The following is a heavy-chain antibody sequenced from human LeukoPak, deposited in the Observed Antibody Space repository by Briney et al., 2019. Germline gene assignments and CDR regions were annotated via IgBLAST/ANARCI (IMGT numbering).Heavy chain of an antibody. V-gene: IGHV3-74*01. Sequence: GGSLRLSCAASGFTFSTYWMHWVRQAPGKGLEWVSRINPDGITTTCADSVKGRFTISRDNAKNTLFLQMNSLRAEDTAVYYCARNYYYGMDVWGQGTTITVSS. CDR1: GFTFSTYW. CDR3: ARNYYYGMDV. J-gene: IGHJ6*02. CDR2: INPDGITT.